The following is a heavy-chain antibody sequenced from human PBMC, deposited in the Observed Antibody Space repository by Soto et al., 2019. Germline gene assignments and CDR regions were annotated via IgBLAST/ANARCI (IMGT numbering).Heavy chain of an antibody. CDR3: ARSVSFRYQLLKRGMDV. Sequence: QVQLVQFGAEVKKPGSSVKVSCKASGGTFSSYAISWVRQAPGQGLEWMGGIIPIFATANYAQKFQGRVMITVDESTSTAYMELSSLRSEDTDVYYCARSVSFRYQLLKRGMDVWGQGTTVTVS. CDR1: GGTFSSYA. V-gene: IGHV1-69*01. CDR2: IIPIFATA. J-gene: IGHJ6*02. D-gene: IGHD2-2*01.